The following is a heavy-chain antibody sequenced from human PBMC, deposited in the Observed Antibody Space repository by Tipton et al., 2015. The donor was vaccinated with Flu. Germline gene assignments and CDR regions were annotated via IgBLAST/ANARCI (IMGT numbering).Heavy chain of an antibody. Sequence: QVQLVQSGAEVQKPGASVKVSCKASGYTFTDNYMHWVRQAPGQGLEWMGWININTGATKYAQKFQGGVTMSRDTSISTAYMEVSRLRSDDTAVYYCARWRSGSPDYWGQGTLVTVSS. D-gene: IGHD1-26*01. V-gene: IGHV1-2*02. CDR3: ARWRSGSPDY. CDR2: ININTGAT. J-gene: IGHJ4*02. CDR1: GYTFTDNY.